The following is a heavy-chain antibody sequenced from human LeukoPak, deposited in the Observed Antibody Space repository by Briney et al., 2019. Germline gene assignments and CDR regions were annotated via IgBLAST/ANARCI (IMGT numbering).Heavy chain of an antibody. CDR2: LYGAGST. CDR3: ARGGTPGFSTGRIDY. J-gene: IGHJ4*02. CDR1: GFNVSSNY. Sequence: GGSLRLSCVASGFNVSSNYMSWVRQAPGKGLEWVSVLYGAGSTYYADSVKGRFTISRHDSQNTLFLQMNSLRAEDTAVYYCARGGTPGFSTGRIDYWGQRTLVTVSS. D-gene: IGHD6-19*01. V-gene: IGHV3-53*04.